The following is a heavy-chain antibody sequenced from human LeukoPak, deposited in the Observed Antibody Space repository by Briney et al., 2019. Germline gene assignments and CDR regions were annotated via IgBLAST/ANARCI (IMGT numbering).Heavy chain of an antibody. CDR2: ISSSSSYI. V-gene: IGHV3-21*01. CDR1: GFTFSSYS. D-gene: IGHD4-17*01. Sequence: PGRSLRLSCAASGFTFSSYSMNWVRQAPGKGLEWVSSISSSSSYIYYADSVKGRFTISRDNAKNSLYLQMNSLRAEDTAVYYCARGLAAVTTPWDYWGQGTLVTVSS. CDR3: ARGLAAVTTPWDY. J-gene: IGHJ4*02.